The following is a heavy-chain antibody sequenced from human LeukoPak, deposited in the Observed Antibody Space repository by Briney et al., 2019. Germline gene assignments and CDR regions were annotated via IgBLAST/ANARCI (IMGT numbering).Heavy chain of an antibody. V-gene: IGHV3-21*01. CDR3: AREAEEAFDY. CDR2: IGGSSTSI. J-gene: IGHJ4*02. CDR1: GFTFRSYS. Sequence: GGSLRLSCAASGFTFRSYSMNWVRQAPGKGLEWVSSIGGSSTSIYYADSVKGRFTISRDNAKNSLYLQMNRLRAEDMAVYFCAREAEEAFDYWGQGTLVTVSS.